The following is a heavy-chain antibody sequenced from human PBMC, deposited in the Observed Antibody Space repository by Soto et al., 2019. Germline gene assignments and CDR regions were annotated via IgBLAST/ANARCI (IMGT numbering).Heavy chain of an antibody. D-gene: IGHD6-19*01. CDR1: GFTFSSYA. Sequence: GGSLRLSCAASGFTFSSYAMSWVRQAPGKGLEWVSAISGSGGSTYYADSVKGRFTISRDNSENTLYLQMNSLRAEDTAVYYCAKDLAAVAVFFADNWFDPWGQGTLVTVSS. CDR3: AKDLAAVAVFFADNWFDP. CDR2: ISGSGGST. J-gene: IGHJ5*02. V-gene: IGHV3-23*01.